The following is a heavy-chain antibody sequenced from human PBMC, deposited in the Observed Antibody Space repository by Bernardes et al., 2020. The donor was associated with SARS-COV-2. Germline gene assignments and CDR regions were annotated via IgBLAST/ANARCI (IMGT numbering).Heavy chain of an antibody. CDR1: GGSISSHY. CDR2: IYYSGST. D-gene: IGHD3-22*01. V-gene: IGHV4-59*11. CDR3: ARVGYYDSSGYYPVFDY. Sequence: SEPLSLTCTVSGGSISSHYWSWIRQPPGKGLEWIGYIYYSGSTNYNPSLKSRVTISVDTSKNQFSLKLSSVTAADTAVYYCARVGYYDSSGYYPVFDYWGQGTLVTVSS. J-gene: IGHJ4*02.